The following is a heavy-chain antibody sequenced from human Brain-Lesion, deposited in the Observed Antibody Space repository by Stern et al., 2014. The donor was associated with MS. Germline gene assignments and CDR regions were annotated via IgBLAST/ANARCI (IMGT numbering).Heavy chain of an antibody. D-gene: IGHD6-6*01. CDR2: IWPGDSDT. CDR3: ARRGDSSSSGFDY. CDR1: GYRFTSNW. Sequence: VQLVQSGAEVKKPGESLKISCKGSGYRFTSNWIGWVRQMPGKGLEWMGIIWPGDSDTRYSPSFQGQFTISADKSISTAYLQWSSLQASDTAMYYCARRGDSSSSGFDYWGQGTLVIVSS. V-gene: IGHV5-51*01. J-gene: IGHJ4*02.